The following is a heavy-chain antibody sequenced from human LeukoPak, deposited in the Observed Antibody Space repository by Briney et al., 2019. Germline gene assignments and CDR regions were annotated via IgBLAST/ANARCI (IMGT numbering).Heavy chain of an antibody. Sequence: GASVTVSCKASGYTFTSYDISWVRQAPGQGLEWMGWISAYGNTNYAQKFQGRVSMTTDTSTNTAYMELRSLRSDDTAVYYCATVFTSGYFDYWGQGTLVTVSS. J-gene: IGHJ4*02. V-gene: IGHV1-18*01. D-gene: IGHD3-22*01. CDR1: GYTFTSYD. CDR2: ISAYGNT. CDR3: ATVFTSGYFDY.